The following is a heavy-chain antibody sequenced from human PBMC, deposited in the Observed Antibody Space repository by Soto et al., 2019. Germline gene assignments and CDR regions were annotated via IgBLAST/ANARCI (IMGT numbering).Heavy chain of an antibody. V-gene: IGHV1-8*01. Sequence: ASVKVSCKASGYTFTSYDINWVRQATGQGLEWMGWMNPNSGNTGYAQKFQGRVTMTRNTSISTAYMELSSLRSEDTAVYYCARMTTAGYYYYYYGMDVWGQGTTVTVSS. J-gene: IGHJ6*02. CDR1: GYTFTSYD. D-gene: IGHD4-17*01. CDR2: MNPNSGNT. CDR3: ARMTTAGYYYYYYGMDV.